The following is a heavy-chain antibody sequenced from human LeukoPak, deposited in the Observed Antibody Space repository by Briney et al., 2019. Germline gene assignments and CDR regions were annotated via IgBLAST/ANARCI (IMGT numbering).Heavy chain of an antibody. CDR3: ARGLTDLADFDY. CDR2: ISYDGSNK. V-gene: IGHV3-30*04. J-gene: IGHJ4*02. D-gene: IGHD3-16*01. Sequence: GGSLRLSCAASGFTFSSYAMHWVRQAPGKGLEWVAVISYDGSNKYYADSVKGRFTISRDNSKNTLYLQMNSLRAEDTVVYYCARGLTDLADFDYWGQGTLVTASS. CDR1: GFTFSSYA.